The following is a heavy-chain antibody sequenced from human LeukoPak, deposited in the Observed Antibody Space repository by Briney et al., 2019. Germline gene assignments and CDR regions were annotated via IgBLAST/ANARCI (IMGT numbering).Heavy chain of an antibody. Sequence: GASVKVSCKASGYTFTSYGISWVRQAPGPGLEWMGWISAYNGNTNYAQKLQGRVTMTTDTSTSTAYMELRSPRSDDTAVYYCARVRSYYDSSAYDYWGQGTLVTVSS. V-gene: IGHV1-18*01. J-gene: IGHJ4*02. D-gene: IGHD3-22*01. CDR3: ARVRSYYDSSAYDY. CDR2: ISAYNGNT. CDR1: GYTFTSYG.